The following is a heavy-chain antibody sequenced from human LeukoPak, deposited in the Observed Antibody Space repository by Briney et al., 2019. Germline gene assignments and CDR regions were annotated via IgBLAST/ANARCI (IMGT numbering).Heavy chain of an antibody. CDR1: GFSLTTYW. V-gene: IGHV5-51*01. CDR2: IYPGDSDT. Sequence: GESLKISCKGSGFSLTTYWIGWVRQKPGKGLEWMGIIYPGDSDTRYSPSLQGQVTISGDKSIGTAYLQWSSLKASDTAMYYCATYDYDSSGYYRFEYWGQGTLVTVSS. D-gene: IGHD3-22*01. J-gene: IGHJ4*02. CDR3: ATYDYDSSGYYRFEY.